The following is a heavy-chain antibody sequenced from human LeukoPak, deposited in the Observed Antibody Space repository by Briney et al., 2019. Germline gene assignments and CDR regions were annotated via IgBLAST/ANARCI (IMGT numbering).Heavy chain of an antibody. J-gene: IGHJ4*02. CDR2: ISGSGGST. CDR1: GFTFSSYA. CDR3: ARTPGQWLVDY. Sequence: PGGSLRLSCAASGFTFSSYAMSWVRQAPGKGLEWVSGISGSGGSTYYAESVKGRFTISRDNSKNTLYLQMNSLRAEDTAVYSCARTPGQWLVDYWGQGTLVTVSS. V-gene: IGHV3-23*01. D-gene: IGHD3-22*01.